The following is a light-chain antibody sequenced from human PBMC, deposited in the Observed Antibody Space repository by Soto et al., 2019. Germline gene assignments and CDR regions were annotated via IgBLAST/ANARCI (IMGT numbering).Light chain of an antibody. CDR2: DAS. V-gene: IGKV1-33*01. Sequence: DFQMTKSPSSLSASVGDRVTITCRATQAIKNFLNWYQQKPGRAPKLLISDASTLQRGVPSRFSGSGSGTHVTFVISSLQPEDVGAYYCQQSDNLPLTCGQGTRLDIK. J-gene: IGKJ5*01. CDR1: QAIKNF. CDR3: QQSDNLPLT.